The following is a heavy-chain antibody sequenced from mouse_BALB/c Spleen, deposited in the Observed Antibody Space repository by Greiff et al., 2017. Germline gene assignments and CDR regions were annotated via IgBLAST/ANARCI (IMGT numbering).Heavy chain of an antibody. V-gene: IGHV5-4*02. CDR1: GFTFSDYY. D-gene: IGHD1-1*01. J-gene: IGHJ1*01. CDR2: ISDGGSYT. CDR3: ARGGSSYWYFDV. Sequence: DVMLVESGGGLVKPGGSLKLSCAASGFTFSDYYMYWVRQTPEKRLEWVATISDGGSYTYYPDSVKGRFTISRDNAKNNLYLQMSSLKSEDTAMYYCARGGSSYWYFDVWGAGTTVTVSS.